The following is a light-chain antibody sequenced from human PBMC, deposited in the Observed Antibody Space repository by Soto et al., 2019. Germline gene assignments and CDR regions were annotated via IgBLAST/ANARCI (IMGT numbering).Light chain of an antibody. CDR3: QQYGSSPRT. CDR1: QSVNNDY. J-gene: IGKJ1*01. Sequence: IVLTQSPGTLSLSPWERATLSCGASQSVNNDYLAWYQQKPGQAPSLLIYGASRRATGIPDRFSGSGSGTDFTLTISRLEPEDLAVYYCQQYGSSPRTFGQGTKV. V-gene: IGKV3-20*01. CDR2: GAS.